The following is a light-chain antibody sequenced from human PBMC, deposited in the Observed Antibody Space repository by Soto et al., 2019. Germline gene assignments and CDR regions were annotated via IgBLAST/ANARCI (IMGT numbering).Light chain of an antibody. CDR1: SGHSSYT. Sequence: QPVLTQSPSASASLGASVKLTCTLSSGHSSYTIAWHQQQPEKGPRYLMKLNTDGSHSRGDGIPDRFSGSRSGAERYLTISSLQCEDEADYYCQTWGAGIVVFGGGTKLTVL. CDR3: QTWGAGIVV. V-gene: IGLV4-69*01. CDR2: LNTDGSH. J-gene: IGLJ2*01.